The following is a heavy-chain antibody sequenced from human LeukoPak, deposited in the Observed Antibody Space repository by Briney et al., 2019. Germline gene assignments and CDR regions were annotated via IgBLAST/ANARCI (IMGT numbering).Heavy chain of an antibody. Sequence: GGSLRLSCEVSGFAFGSEAMSWVRQSPARGLEWVASISPGGGTTYYADYVKDRFTISRDNSNNMLYEQMNSLRAEDTAVYYCAKGGLRTSPLYYMDVWGKGTTVTVSS. J-gene: IGHJ6*03. D-gene: IGHD3-16*01. CDR3: AKGGLRTSPLYYMDV. CDR1: GFAFGSEA. CDR2: ISPGGGTT. V-gene: IGHV3-23*01.